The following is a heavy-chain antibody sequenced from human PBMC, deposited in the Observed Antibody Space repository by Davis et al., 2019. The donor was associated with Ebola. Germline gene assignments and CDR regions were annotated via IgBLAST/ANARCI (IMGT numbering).Heavy chain of an antibody. CDR2: IKSDGSEK. CDR3: ARGRQWELGSYYFDY. D-gene: IGHD1-26*01. Sequence: GESLKISCTVSGFTFNTYWMDWVRQAPGKGLEWVANIKSDGSEKNLMDAVKGRFTISRDNTKNSLYLQMNSLRAEDTAVYYCARGRQWELGSYYFDYWGQGTLVTVSS. CDR1: GFTFNTYW. V-gene: IGHV3-7*01. J-gene: IGHJ4*02.